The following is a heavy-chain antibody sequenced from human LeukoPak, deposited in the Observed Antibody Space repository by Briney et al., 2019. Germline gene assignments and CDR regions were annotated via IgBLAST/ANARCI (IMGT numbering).Heavy chain of an antibody. V-gene: IGHV4-34*01. CDR3: ARGSPPRITMIVVVIGAFDI. CDR1: GGSISSYY. J-gene: IGHJ3*02. D-gene: IGHD3-22*01. CDR2: INHSGST. Sequence: SETLSLTCTVSGGSISSYYWSWIRQPPGKGLEWIGEINHSGSTNYNPSLKSRVTISVDTSKNQFSLKLSSVTAADTAVYYCARGSPPRITMIVVVIGAFDIWGQGTMVTVSS.